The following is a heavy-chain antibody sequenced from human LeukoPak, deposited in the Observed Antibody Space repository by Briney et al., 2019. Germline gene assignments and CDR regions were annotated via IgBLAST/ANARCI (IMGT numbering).Heavy chain of an antibody. CDR3: AKDGSYYYGSGEPFDY. CDR2: LSGSGGST. D-gene: IGHD3-10*01. V-gene: IGHV3-23*01. CDR1: GFTFSSYA. Sequence: GGSLRLSCAASGFTFSSYAMSWVRQAPGKGLEWVSALSGSGGSTYYADSVKGRFTISRDNSKNTLYLQMNSLRAEDTAVYYCAKDGSYYYGSGEPFDYWGQGTLVTVSS. J-gene: IGHJ4*02.